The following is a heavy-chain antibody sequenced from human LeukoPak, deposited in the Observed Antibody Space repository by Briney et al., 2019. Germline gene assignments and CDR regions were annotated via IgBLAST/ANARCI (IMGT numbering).Heavy chain of an antibody. Sequence: GGSLRLSCAASGFTFSSYSMNWVRQAPGKGLEWVSSICSSSSYIYYAGSVKGRFTISRDNAKNSLYLQMNSLRAEDTAVYYCARGLRAETYDAFDIWGQGTMVTVSS. CDR1: GFTFSSYS. CDR2: ICSSSSYI. V-gene: IGHV3-21*01. D-gene: IGHD4-17*01. CDR3: ARGLRAETYDAFDI. J-gene: IGHJ3*02.